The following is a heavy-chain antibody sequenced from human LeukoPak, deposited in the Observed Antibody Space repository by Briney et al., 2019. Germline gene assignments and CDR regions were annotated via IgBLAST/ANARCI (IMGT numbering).Heavy chain of an antibody. D-gene: IGHD6-19*01. CDR1: GFTFSSYW. CDR3: ARDRTGSGWYNAFDL. CDR2: IKQDGSEK. V-gene: IGHV3-7*01. J-gene: IGHJ3*01. Sequence: GGSLRLSCAASGFTFSSYWMSWVRQAPGKGLEWVANIKQDGSEKYYVDSVKGRFTFSRDNAKNSLYLQMNSLRAEDTAVYYCARDRTGSGWYNAFDLWGQGTMVTVSS.